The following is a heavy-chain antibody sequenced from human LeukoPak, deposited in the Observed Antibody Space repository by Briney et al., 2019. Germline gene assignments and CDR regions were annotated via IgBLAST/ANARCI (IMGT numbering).Heavy chain of an antibody. V-gene: IGHV1-18*04. CDR1: GYTFTSYG. CDR3: AKDRGYYGSGSEPSFDY. D-gene: IGHD3-10*01. Sequence: ASVKVSCKASGYTFTSYGISWVRQAPGQGLEWMGWISGYNAKTNYAQKVQGRVTMTTDTSTNTAYMEVRGLGSDDTAVYYCAKDRGYYGSGSEPSFDYWGQGTLVTVSS. CDR2: ISGYNAKT. J-gene: IGHJ4*02.